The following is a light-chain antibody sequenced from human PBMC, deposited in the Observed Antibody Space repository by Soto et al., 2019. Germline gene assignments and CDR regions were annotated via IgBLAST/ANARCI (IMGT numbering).Light chain of an antibody. CDR2: DVS. V-gene: IGLV2-14*01. CDR3: ISFTPSRTLV. J-gene: IGLJ1*01. Sequence: QSVLTQPASVSGSPGQPITISCTGTSSDGGSFDSVAWYQHNPGKAPKHMIYDVSNRPSGVSSRFSGSMSGNSASLSISLHQTEDDANYYYISFTPSRTLVFGTGSQLTVL. CDR1: SSDGGSFDS.